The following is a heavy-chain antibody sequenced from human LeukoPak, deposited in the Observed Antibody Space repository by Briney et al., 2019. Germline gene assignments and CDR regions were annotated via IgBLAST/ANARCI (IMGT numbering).Heavy chain of an antibody. CDR2: ISGSSSGSTSII. V-gene: IGHV3-48*04. Sequence: GGSLRLSCEFSGFTFSTYAMNWVRRAPGKGLEWISYISGSSSGSTSIIHYADSVKGRYTISRDNAKNSLHLQMDSLSAEDTAVYYCASDFWSGYYTEAWGQGALVIVSS. CDR3: ASDFWSGYYTEA. CDR1: GFTFSTYA. D-gene: IGHD3-3*01. J-gene: IGHJ5*02.